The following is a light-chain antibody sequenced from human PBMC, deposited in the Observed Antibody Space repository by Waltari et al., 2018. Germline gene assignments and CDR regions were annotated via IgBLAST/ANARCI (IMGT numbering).Light chain of an antibody. CDR2: VNSDGSH. V-gene: IGLV4-69*01. CDR3: QTGGHGTWV. Sequence: QLVVTQSPSASASLRASVKLNCTLSSGNSSNIIAWLQQQPEKGPRYLMKVNSDGSHSRGDEIPDRFSGSSSGAERYLTISSLQAEDEADYYCQTGGHGTWVFGGGTKLTVL. CDR1: SGNSSNI. J-gene: IGLJ3*02.